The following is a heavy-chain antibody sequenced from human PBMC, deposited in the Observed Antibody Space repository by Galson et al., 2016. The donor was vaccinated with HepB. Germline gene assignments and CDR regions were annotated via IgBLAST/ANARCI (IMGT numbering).Heavy chain of an antibody. D-gene: IGHD1-1*01. J-gene: IGHJ4*02. CDR2: ISTRRTS. Sequence: SLRLSCAASGFVYSNFGLRWVRKAPGQGLEWVASISTRRTSYYSDSVQGRFTISRDNSNNTLYLQMNGLRAEDTAVYYCAKERLVRRIFDHWGQGTLLTVSS. V-gene: IGHV3-23*01. CDR3: AKERLVRRIFDH. CDR1: GFVYSNFG.